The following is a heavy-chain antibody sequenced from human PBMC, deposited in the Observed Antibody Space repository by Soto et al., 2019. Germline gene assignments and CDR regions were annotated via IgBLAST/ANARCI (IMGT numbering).Heavy chain of an antibody. CDR1: CFTFSQYA. CDR2: ILYDGTIE. Sequence: PVGSLRLSCAASCFTFSQYALNWVRQAPGKGLEWVAVILYDGTIEHYADSVKGRFTVSRDNSKNTVYLQMDSLTPEDTGVYYCAREASVAALNWFDPWGQGTLVTVSS. J-gene: IGHJ5*02. V-gene: IGHV3-30-3*01. D-gene: IGHD6-6*01. CDR3: AREASVAALNWFDP.